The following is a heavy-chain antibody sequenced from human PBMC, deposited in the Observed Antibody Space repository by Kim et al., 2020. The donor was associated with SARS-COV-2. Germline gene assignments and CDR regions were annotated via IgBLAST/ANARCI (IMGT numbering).Heavy chain of an antibody. Sequence: GGSMRLSCAASGFTFSSYAMSWVRQAPGKGLEWVSAISGSGGSTYYADSVKGRFTISRDNSKNTLYLQMNSLRAEDTAVYYCAKSEEQWLVAYYFDYWGQGTLVTVSS. CDR1: GFTFSSYA. CDR3: AKSEEQWLVAYYFDY. D-gene: IGHD6-19*01. J-gene: IGHJ4*02. V-gene: IGHV3-23*01. CDR2: ISGSGGST.